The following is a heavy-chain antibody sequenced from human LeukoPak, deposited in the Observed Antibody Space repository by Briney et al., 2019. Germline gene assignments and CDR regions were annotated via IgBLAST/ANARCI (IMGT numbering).Heavy chain of an antibody. CDR1: GFTFSSYW. CDR2: ISGSGGST. CDR3: ATDRIEIDY. J-gene: IGHJ4*02. V-gene: IGHV3-23*01. Sequence: GGSLRLSCAASGFTFSSYWMSWVRQAPGKGLEWVSAISGSGGSTYYADSVKGRFTISRDNSKNTLYLRMNSLRAEDTAVYYCATDRIEIDYWGQGTLVTVSS. D-gene: IGHD3-16*02.